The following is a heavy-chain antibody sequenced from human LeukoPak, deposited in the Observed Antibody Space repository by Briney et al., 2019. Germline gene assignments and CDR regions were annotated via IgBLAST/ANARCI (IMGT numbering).Heavy chain of an antibody. V-gene: IGHV3-21*01. CDR2: ISSSSAYI. Sequence: GGSLRLSCAASGFTFSSYSMNWVRQAPGKGLEWVSSISSSSAYIYYADSVKGRFTISRDNAKNSLYLQMNSLRAEDTAVYYCARGSNYYGSGSYHYWGQGTLVTVSS. J-gene: IGHJ4*02. CDR1: GFTFSSYS. D-gene: IGHD3-10*01. CDR3: ARGSNYYGSGSYHY.